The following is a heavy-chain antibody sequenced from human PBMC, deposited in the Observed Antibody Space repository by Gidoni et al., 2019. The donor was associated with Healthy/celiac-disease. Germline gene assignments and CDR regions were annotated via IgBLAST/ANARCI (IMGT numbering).Heavy chain of an antibody. Sequence: EVQLVESGGGLVQPGGSLRLSCAASGFIFSSYWISWVRQAPGKGLEWVANIKQDGSEKYYVDSVKGRFTFSRDNAKNSLYLKMNSLRAEDTAVYDCARTLAVAGYSENWGYGMDVWGQGTTVTVSS. CDR3: ARTLAVAGYSENWGYGMDV. CDR2: IKQDGSEK. D-gene: IGHD6-19*01. CDR1: GFIFSSYW. V-gene: IGHV3-7*01. J-gene: IGHJ6*02.